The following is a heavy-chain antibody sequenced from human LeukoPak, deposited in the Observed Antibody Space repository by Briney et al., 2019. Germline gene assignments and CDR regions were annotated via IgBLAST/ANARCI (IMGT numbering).Heavy chain of an antibody. CDR3: AIGYVSGGYHHRVFYS. J-gene: IGHJ4*02. Sequence: GASVKVSCKTSGYTFVNYVISWVRQAPGQGLEWMGWISSYNGDTDYAQKFQGRVTLTTEKSTTTGNMELTSLRSDDTAVYYCAIGYVSGGYHHRVFYSWGQGTLVTVSS. CDR1: GYTFVNYV. D-gene: IGHD3-22*01. CDR2: ISSYNGDT. V-gene: IGHV1-18*01.